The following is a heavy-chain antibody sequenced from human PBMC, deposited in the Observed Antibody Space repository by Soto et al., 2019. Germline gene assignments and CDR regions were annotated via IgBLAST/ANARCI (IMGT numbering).Heavy chain of an antibody. V-gene: IGHV1-69*01. CDR3: ARELGDRPVAGSDAFEI. Sequence: QVQLVQSGADMKNPGSSVRVSCKASGGTFSRYSISWVRQAPGQGHEWIGGIVPMYDTPVYSQKFQGRVTITADESTTTAYMELSSLRSEDTAVYFCARELGDRPVAGSDAFEIWGQGTVVTVSS. CDR1: GGTFSRYS. D-gene: IGHD6-19*01. J-gene: IGHJ3*02. CDR2: IVPMYDTP.